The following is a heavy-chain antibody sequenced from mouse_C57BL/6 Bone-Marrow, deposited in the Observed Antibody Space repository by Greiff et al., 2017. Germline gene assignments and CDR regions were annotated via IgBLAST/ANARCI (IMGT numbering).Heavy chain of an antibody. J-gene: IGHJ2*01. CDR3: ARSGPLGRSVDY. Sequence: QVLLQQPGAELVKPGASVKMSCKASGYTFTSYWITWVKQRPGQGLEWIGDIYPTSGRTNYNEKFKSKAILTVDTSSNTAYMQLSSLTSEDSAVFYCARSGPLGRSVDYWGQGTTLTVSS. CDR1: GYTFTSYW. D-gene: IGHD4-1*01. V-gene: IGHV1-55*01. CDR2: IYPTSGRT.